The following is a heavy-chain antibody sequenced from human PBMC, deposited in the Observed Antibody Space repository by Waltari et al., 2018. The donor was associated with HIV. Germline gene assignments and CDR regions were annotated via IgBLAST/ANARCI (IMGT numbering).Heavy chain of an antibody. V-gene: IGHV3-7*01. D-gene: IGHD1-26*01. J-gene: IGHJ5*02. CDR2: IKQDGSAK. Sequence: EVQRVAGGGGLVQRGGSRRLSCAGSGFSFSIDWVRWLRQAPGKVLEWVANIKQDGSAKHYADSVRGRFTISRDNTKNSLYLQMNSLRAEDTAVYYCAKYSGSYWGAHNWFDPWGQGTLVTVSS. CDR1: GFSFSIDW. CDR3: AKYSGSYWGAHNWFDP.